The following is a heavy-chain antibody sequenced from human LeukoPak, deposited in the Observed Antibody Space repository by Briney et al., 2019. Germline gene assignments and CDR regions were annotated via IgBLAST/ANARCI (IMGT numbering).Heavy chain of an antibody. J-gene: IGHJ4*02. CDR3: ATSSSDTVTGLAFDY. CDR1: GYSFTTYW. D-gene: IGHD4-17*01. V-gene: IGHV5-51*01. CDR2: IYPADSDT. Sequence: GESLKISCKGSGYSFTTYWIGWVRQMPGKGLEWMGIIYPADSDTRYSPSFQGQVTISADKSFKTAYLQWSSLKASDSAMYYCATSSSDTVTGLAFDYWGQGTLVTVSS.